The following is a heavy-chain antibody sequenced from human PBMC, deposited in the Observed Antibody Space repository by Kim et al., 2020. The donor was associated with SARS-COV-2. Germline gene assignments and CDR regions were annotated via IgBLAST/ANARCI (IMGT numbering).Heavy chain of an antibody. V-gene: IGHV4-59*01. CDR3: ARVSRGYNYYIDI. Sequence: HHPSLKSRGTISLDTSTNQFSLKLSSVPTADTAVYYCARVSRGYNYYIDIWGKGTTVTVSS. J-gene: IGHJ6*03.